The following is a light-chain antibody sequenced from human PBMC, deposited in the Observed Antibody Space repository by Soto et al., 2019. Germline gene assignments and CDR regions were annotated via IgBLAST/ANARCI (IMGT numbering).Light chain of an antibody. CDR1: NSNIGSPYG. V-gene: IGLV1-40*01. CDR2: GND. J-gene: IGLJ1*01. CDR3: QAYDRTPRCYV. Sequence: QSVLTQPPSVSGAPGQTVIISCTGNNSNIGSPYGVHWYQQVPGKAPKLLIYGNDNRPSGVPDRFSGSKSVSSASLAITGVQAEDEGDYYRQAYDRTPRCYVFGTGTKLTGL.